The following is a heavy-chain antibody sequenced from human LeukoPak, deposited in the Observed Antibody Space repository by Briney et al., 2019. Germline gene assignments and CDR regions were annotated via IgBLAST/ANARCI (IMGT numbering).Heavy chain of an antibody. CDR1: GYTFTNYG. CDR2: ISAYNGNT. J-gene: IGHJ4*02. D-gene: IGHD7-27*01. Sequence: ASVKVSCKASASGYTFTNYGINWVRQAPGQGLEWMGWISAYNGNTNYAQKLQGRVTMTTDTSTSTAYMELRSLRSEDTAVYYCAIILAHWGMGHYFDYWGQGTLVTVSS. CDR3: AIILAHWGMGHYFDY. V-gene: IGHV1-18*01.